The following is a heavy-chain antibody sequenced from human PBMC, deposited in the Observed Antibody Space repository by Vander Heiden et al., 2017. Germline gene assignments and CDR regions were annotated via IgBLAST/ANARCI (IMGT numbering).Heavy chain of an antibody. D-gene: IGHD3-16*01. Sequence: QLVESGRGVVQPGRSLRLPCAAFGFTFSSYGMHWVRQAPGKGLEWVAIIWYDGSNKYYADSVKGRFTISRDNSKNMLYLQMNSLRAEDTAVYYCARDLGGMDVWGQGTTVTVSS. CDR3: ARDLGGMDV. J-gene: IGHJ6*02. CDR2: IWYDGSNK. CDR1: GFTFSSYG. V-gene: IGHV3-33*01.